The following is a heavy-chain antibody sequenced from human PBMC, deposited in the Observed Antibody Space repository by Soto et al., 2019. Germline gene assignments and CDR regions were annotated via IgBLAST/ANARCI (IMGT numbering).Heavy chain of an antibody. CDR2: IYPGDSDT. CDR3: ARQRLWGTSGYYYFEN. CDR1: GHIFSNYW. V-gene: IGHV5-51*01. Sequence: GESLKISCKGSGHIFSNYWIGWVRQMPGKGLEWMGIIYPGDSDTRYSPSFQGQVTITVDKSINTAYLQWSRLKASDTAMYYCARQRLWGTSGYYYFENWGQGTLVTVSS. D-gene: IGHD3-22*01. J-gene: IGHJ4*02.